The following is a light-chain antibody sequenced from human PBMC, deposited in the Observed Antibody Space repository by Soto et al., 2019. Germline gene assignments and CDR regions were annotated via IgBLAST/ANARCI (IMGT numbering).Light chain of an antibody. CDR3: QQYNNWPFS. CDR1: QGVTTN. Sequence: EIVLTQSPATLSLSPGARAPLSCRAGQGVTTNFAWYQQHSGQSPRLLIYDVSTRATGVPARFSGTGSETDFTLTISGLQSDDSAVYFCQQYNNWPFSFGQGTRLEIK. J-gene: IGKJ5*01. CDR2: DVS. V-gene: IGKV3-15*01.